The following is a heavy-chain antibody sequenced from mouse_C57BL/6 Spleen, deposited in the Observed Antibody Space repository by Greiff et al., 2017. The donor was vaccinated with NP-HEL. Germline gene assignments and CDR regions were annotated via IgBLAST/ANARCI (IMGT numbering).Heavy chain of an antibody. CDR2: INPSSGYT. CDR1: GYTFTSYW. D-gene: IGHD1-1*01. J-gene: IGHJ2*01. V-gene: IGHV1-7*01. CDR3: ARQTTVVATRDY. Sequence: VQLQQSGAELAKPGASVKLSCKASGYTFTSYWMHWVKQRPGQGLEWIGYINPSSGYTKYNQKFKDKATLTVDTSSSTAYMQLSSLTSEDSAVYYCARQTTVVATRDYWGQGTTLTVSS.